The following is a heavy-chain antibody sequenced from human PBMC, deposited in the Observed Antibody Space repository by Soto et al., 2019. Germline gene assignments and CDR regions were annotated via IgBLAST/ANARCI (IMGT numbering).Heavy chain of an antibody. J-gene: IGHJ4*02. Sequence: QVQLVQSGAEVKKPGASVKVSCRASGYTFTRYGMNWVRQAPGRGLEWMGWISPGNGNTKYSQKFQGRVTIERDTSASTAYMELSGLRYEDTAVYYCARGGYFDSSNYLAYWGLGTLVTVSS. CDR3: ARGGYFDSSNYLAY. D-gene: IGHD3-22*01. CDR2: ISPGNGNT. CDR1: GYTFTRYG. V-gene: IGHV1-3*01.